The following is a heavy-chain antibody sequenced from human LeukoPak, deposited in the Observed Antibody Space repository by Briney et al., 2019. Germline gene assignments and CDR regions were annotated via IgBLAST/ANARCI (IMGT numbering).Heavy chain of an antibody. CDR3: ARHWGYRSGFNDMDV. CDR1: GASISSYY. CDR2: FDYSGSP. Sequence: SETLSLTCTVSGASISSYYWSWIRQPPGKGLEWIGYFDYSGSPTYTPSLKTRVTISVDTSKNRFSLRLTSVTAADTAIYYCARHWGYRSGFNDMDVWGQGTTVTVSS. J-gene: IGHJ6*02. D-gene: IGHD5-18*01. V-gene: IGHV4-59*08.